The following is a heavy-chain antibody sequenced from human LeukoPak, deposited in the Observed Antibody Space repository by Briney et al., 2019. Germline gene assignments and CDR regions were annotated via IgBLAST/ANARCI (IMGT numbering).Heavy chain of an antibody. J-gene: IGHJ5*01. D-gene: IGHD3-10*01. V-gene: IGHV3-21*01. CDR1: GFTFSSYS. Sequence: GGSLRLSCAASGFTFSSYSMSWVRQARGKGLEWGSSISSSSSDIYDADSVKGRFIISRDNTKSSLYVEMNSLRAEDTAVYYCARGDGHGSGIYSKPPFNSWGQGTVVTVSS. CDR2: ISSSSSDI. CDR3: ARGDGHGSGIYSKPPFNS.